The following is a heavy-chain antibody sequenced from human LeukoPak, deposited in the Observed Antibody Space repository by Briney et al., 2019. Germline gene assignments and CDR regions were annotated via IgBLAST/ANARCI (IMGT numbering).Heavy chain of an antibody. J-gene: IGHJ4*02. V-gene: IGHV3-74*01. D-gene: IGHD4-11*01. CDR1: GFTFSSHW. CDR3: ARSRENSDYVPFDY. Sequence: GGSLRLSCAGSGFTFSSHWLHWVRQVPGKGPVWVAHVSSNGGTTKYADSVKGRFTASRDKTKTPLYLFMHSLRPEDTAVYFGARSRENSDYVPFDYWGRGSLVTASS. CDR2: VSSNGGTT.